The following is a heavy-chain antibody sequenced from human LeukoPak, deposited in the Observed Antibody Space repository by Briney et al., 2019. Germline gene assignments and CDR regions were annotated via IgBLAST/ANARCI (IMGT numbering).Heavy chain of an antibody. Sequence: ASVKVSCKASGYTFTGYYIHWLRQAPGQGLEWMGFINPNSGGTNYAQKFQGRVTMTRDTSISTAYMELSSLRSDDTAVYYCARDLEGYHYGSGNYPEWGQGTLITVSS. J-gene: IGHJ4*02. D-gene: IGHD3-10*01. V-gene: IGHV1-2*02. CDR3: ARDLEGYHYGSGNYPE. CDR2: INPNSGGT. CDR1: GYTFTGYY.